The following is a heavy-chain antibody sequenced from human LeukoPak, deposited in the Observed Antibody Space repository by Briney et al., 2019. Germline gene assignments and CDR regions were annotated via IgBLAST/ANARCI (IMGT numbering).Heavy chain of an antibody. D-gene: IGHD4-17*01. J-gene: IGHJ5*02. Sequence: GGSLRLSCAASGFTFSAFAMTWVRQAPGKGLEGVSSITGNHHSGYNTDSVQGRFTISRDNAKNTLYLQMNSLRADDTAIYYCTKDPHGDYVGAFAPWGQGTLVTVSS. CDR2: ITGNHHSG. CDR3: TKDPHGDYVGAFAP. CDR1: GFTFSAFA. V-gene: IGHV3-23*01.